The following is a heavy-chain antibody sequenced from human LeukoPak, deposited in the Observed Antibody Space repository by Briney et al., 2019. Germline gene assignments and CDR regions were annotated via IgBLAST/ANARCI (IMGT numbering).Heavy chain of an antibody. D-gene: IGHD1-1*01. J-gene: IGHJ4*02. CDR1: GFTFSSYA. CDR3: AANWNLDY. Sequence: GGSLRLSCAASGFTFSSYAMTWVRQAPGKGLEWVSAIRNSGTSTYYAASVKGRFTISRDNSKSTLYLQMNSLRAEDTAVYYCAANWNLDYWGQGTLVTVSS. CDR2: IRNSGTST. V-gene: IGHV3-23*05.